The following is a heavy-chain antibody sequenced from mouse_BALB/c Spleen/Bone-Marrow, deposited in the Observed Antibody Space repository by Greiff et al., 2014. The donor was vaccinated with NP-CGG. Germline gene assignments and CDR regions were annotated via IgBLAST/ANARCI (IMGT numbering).Heavy chain of an antibody. CDR2: IDPANGNT. CDR3: AFYYYGSSLFAY. V-gene: IGHV14-3*02. D-gene: IGHD1-1*01. J-gene: IGHJ3*01. Sequence: VQLQQSGAEPVKPGASVKLSCTASGFNIKDTYMHWVKQRPEQGLEWIGRIDPANGNTKYDPKFQGKATITADTSSNTAYLQLSSLTSEDTAVYYCAFYYYGSSLFAYWGQGTLVTVSA. CDR1: GFNIKDTY.